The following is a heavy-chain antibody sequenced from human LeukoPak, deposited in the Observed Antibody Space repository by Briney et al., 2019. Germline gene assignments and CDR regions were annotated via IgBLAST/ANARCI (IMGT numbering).Heavy chain of an antibody. CDR3: ARRQPGGAQNWYFDL. CDR2: INHSRST. Sequence: PSQTLSLTCAVSGGSISSGGYSWSWIRQPPGKGLEWIGEINHSRSTNYNPSLKSRVTISVDTSKNQFSLKVTSVTAADTAVYYCARRQPGGAQNWYFDLWGRGTLVTVSS. V-gene: IGHV4-30-2*01. CDR1: GGSISSGGYS. D-gene: IGHD1-14*01. J-gene: IGHJ2*01.